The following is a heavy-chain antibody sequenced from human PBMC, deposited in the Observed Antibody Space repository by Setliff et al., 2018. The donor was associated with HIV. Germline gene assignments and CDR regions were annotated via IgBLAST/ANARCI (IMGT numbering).Heavy chain of an antibody. J-gene: IGHJ3*02. CDR1: GGTFSGHA. D-gene: IGHD3-22*01. CDR3: ARGGSITMIVVVPWAFDI. CDR2: IIPLFGTA. V-gene: IGHV1-69*13. Sequence: SVKVSCKAAGGTFSGHAINWVRQAPGQGVEWMGEIIPLFGTAHYAQKFQGRVTITADDSTSTAYMELSKLRSADTAVYSCARGGSITMIVVVPWAFDIWGQGTMVTVSS.